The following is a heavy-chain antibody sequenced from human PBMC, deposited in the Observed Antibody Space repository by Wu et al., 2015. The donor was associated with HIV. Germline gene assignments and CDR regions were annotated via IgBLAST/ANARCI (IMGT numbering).Heavy chain of an antibody. CDR2: INPNSGGT. V-gene: IGHV1-2*02. Sequence: QVQLVQSGAEVKKPGASVKVSCKTSGSTFTYYMHWVRQAPGQGLEWMGWINPNSGGTNYSQKFQGRVTMTRDTSISTAYMELSRLRSDDTAVYYCARDLHIVVLTTIPEGLDYWGQGTLVTVSS. J-gene: IGHJ4*02. CDR1: GSTFTYY. D-gene: IGHD2-21*02. CDR3: ARDLHIVVLTTIPEGLDY.